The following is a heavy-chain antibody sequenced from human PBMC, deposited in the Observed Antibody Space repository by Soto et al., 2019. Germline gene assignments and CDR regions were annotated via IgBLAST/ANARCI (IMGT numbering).Heavy chain of an antibody. Sequence: QVQLVESGGGVVQPGRSLRLSCAASGFTFSTYAMHWVRRAPGKGLEWVAVISYDGTNKYYADSVKGRFNISRDNSKNTLSMQMNSMRDEDTALYYCARDGGSYWGQGTMVIVSS. CDR1: GFTFSTYA. CDR3: ARDGGSY. D-gene: IGHD3-10*01. CDR2: ISYDGTNK. V-gene: IGHV3-30-3*01. J-gene: IGHJ3*01.